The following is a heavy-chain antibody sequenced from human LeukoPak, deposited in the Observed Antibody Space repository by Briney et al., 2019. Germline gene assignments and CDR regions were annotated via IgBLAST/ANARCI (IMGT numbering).Heavy chain of an antibody. V-gene: IGHV1-2*02. D-gene: IGHD1-26*01. J-gene: IGHJ4*02. CDR3: AKNSGSSKGTFDY. CDR1: GYTFTGCY. Sequence: ASVKVSCKASGYTFTGCYMHWVRQAPGQGLEWMGWINPNSGGTNYAQKFQGRVTMTRDTSISTAYMELSRLRSDDTAVYYCAKNSGSSKGTFDYWSQGTLVTVSS. CDR2: INPNSGGT.